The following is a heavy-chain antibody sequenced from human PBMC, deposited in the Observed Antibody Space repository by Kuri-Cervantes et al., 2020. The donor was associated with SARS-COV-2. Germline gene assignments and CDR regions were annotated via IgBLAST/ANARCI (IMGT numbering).Heavy chain of an antibody. J-gene: IGHJ4*02. V-gene: IGHV4-34*01. CDR2: INHSGST. CDR3: ARGLFYFDY. Sequence: GSLRLSCAASGFTFSSYSMSWIRQPPGKGLEWIGEINHSGSTNYNPSLKSRVTISVDTSKNQFSLKLSSVTAADTAVYYCARGLFYFDYWGQGTLVTVSS. CDR1: GFTFSSYS.